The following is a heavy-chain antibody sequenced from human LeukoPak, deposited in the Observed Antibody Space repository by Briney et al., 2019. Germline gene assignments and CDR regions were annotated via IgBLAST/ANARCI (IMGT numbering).Heavy chain of an antibody. Sequence: ASVKVSCKASGYTFTNYDINWVRQAPGQGLEWMGWMNPNSGNTGYAQEFQGRVTITRNTSISTAYMELSSLRSEDTAVYYCARGRISGGYQLLSEYFQHWGQGPLVTVSS. V-gene: IGHV1-8*01. CDR2: MNPNSGNT. CDR1: GYTFTNYD. J-gene: IGHJ1*01. D-gene: IGHD2-2*01. CDR3: ARGRISGGYQLLSEYFQH.